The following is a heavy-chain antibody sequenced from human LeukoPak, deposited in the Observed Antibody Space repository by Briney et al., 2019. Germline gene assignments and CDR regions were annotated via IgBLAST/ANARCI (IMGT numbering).Heavy chain of an antibody. CDR3: ARGSIVGARGLGDY. CDR1: GFTFRSYW. V-gene: IGHV3-74*01. CDR2: LNFDGSDT. Sequence: GGSLRLSCATSGFTFRSYWMHWVRQAPGKGLVWVSRLNFDGSDTSYADSVKGRFTISRDNAKNTLYLQMNSLRAEDTAVYYCARGSIVGARGLGDYWGQGTLVTVSS. J-gene: IGHJ4*02. D-gene: IGHD1-26*01.